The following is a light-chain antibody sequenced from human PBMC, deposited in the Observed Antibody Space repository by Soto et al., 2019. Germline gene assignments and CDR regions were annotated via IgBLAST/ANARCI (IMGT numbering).Light chain of an antibody. Sequence: EIVLTQSPGTLSLSPGERATLSCRASQSVRNNYVAWYQQNPGQAPRLLIYDASIRATGIPDRFSGSGSGTDFTLTISRLEPEDFAVYHCQQYGDSRTFGQGTKVEIK. CDR3: QQYGDSRT. CDR1: QSVRNNY. V-gene: IGKV3-20*01. CDR2: DAS. J-gene: IGKJ1*01.